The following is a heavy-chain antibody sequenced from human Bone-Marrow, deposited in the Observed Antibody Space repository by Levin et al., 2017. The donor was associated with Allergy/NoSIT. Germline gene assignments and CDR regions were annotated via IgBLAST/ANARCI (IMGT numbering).Heavy chain of an antibody. Sequence: PSGGSLRLSCAASGFTVSNNYMSWVRQAPGKGLEWVSLIYSAGVTHYADSVRGRFTISRDSSKNTLYLQMNSLRAEDTAMYYCARNVPVTANGYWGQGTLVTVSS. CDR2: IYSAGVT. V-gene: IGHV3-66*01. CDR1: GFTVSNNY. CDR3: ARNVPVTANGY. D-gene: IGHD2-21*02. J-gene: IGHJ4*02.